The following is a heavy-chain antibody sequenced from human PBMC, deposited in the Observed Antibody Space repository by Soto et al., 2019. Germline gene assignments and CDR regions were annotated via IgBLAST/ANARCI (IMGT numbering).Heavy chain of an antibody. J-gene: IGHJ4*02. CDR3: ARQRSIAAAGTPFYFDY. D-gene: IGHD6-13*01. Sequence: SETLSLTCAVSGGSISSYYWSWIRQPPGKGLEWIGYIYYSGSTNYNPSLKSRVTISVDTSKNQFSLELSSVTAADTAVYYCARQRSIAAAGTPFYFDYWGQGTLVTVSS. CDR2: IYYSGST. CDR1: GGSISSYY. V-gene: IGHV4-59*01.